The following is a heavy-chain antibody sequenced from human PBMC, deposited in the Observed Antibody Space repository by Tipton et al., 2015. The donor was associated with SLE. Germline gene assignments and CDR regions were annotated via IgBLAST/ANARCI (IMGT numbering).Heavy chain of an antibody. D-gene: IGHD2-15*01. Sequence: TLSLTCTVSGGSISSGSYYWSWIRQPAGKGLEWIGYIYTSGSTNYNPSLKSRVTISVDTSKNQFSLKLSSVTAADTAVYYCARHIVVVVAATQGEIYGMDVWGQGTTVTVSS. CDR1: GGSISSGSYY. J-gene: IGHJ6*02. CDR3: ARHIVVVVAATQGEIYGMDV. CDR2: IYTSGST. V-gene: IGHV4-61*09.